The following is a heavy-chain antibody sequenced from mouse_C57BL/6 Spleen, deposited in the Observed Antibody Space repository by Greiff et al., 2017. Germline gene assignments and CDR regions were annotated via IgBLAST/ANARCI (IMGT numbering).Heavy chain of an antibody. CDR1: GYTFTSYW. J-gene: IGHJ1*03. CDR2: IDPSDSET. V-gene: IGHV1-52*01. Sequence: QVQLQQPGAELVRPGSSVKLSCKASGYTFTSYWMHWVKQRPIQGLEWIGNIDPSDSETHYNQKFKDKATLTVDKSSSTAYMQLSSLTSEDSAVYYCARSYSCGSEGYFDVWGTGTTVTVSS. D-gene: IGHD1-1*01. CDR3: ARSYSCGSEGYFDV.